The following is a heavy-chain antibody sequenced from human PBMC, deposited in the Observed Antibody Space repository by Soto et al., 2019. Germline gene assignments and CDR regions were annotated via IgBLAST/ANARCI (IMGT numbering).Heavy chain of an antibody. CDR2: ISYSGST. V-gene: IGHV4-59*04. J-gene: IGHJ4*02. Sequence: SETLSLTCTVSGGSISSYYWSWIRQPPGKGLECIGYISYSGSTYYNPSLKSRVTISVDTSKNQFSLKLTSVTAADTALYYCARRYGWLYFDYWGQGSLVTVSS. D-gene: IGHD3-10*01. CDR3: ARRYGWLYFDY. CDR1: GGSISSYY.